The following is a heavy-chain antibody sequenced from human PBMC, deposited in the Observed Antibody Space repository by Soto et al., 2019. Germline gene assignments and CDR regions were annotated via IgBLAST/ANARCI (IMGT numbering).Heavy chain of an antibody. Sequence: EVQLVESGGGLVKPGGSLRLSCAASGFTFSSYSMNWVRQAQGKGLEWVSSISSSSSYIYYADSVKGRFTISRDNAKNSLYLQMNSLRAEDTAVYYCARDYVAVAGSFDYWGQGTLVTVSS. V-gene: IGHV3-21*01. D-gene: IGHD6-19*01. CDR3: ARDYVAVAGSFDY. CDR1: GFTFSSYS. J-gene: IGHJ4*02. CDR2: ISSSSSYI.